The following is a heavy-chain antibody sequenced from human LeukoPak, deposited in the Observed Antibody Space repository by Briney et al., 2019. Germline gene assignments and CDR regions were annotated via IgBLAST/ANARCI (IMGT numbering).Heavy chain of an antibody. CDR3: ARDGVLSSGSGY. D-gene: IGHD6-19*01. CDR1: GGTFSSYA. J-gene: IGHJ4*02. CDR2: ISAYNGNT. Sequence: VAPVKVSCKASGGTFSSYAISWVRQAPGQGLEWMGWISAYNGNTNYAQKLQGRVTMTTDTSTSTAYMELRSLRSDDTAVYYCARDGVLSSGSGYWGQGTLVTVSS. V-gene: IGHV1-18*01.